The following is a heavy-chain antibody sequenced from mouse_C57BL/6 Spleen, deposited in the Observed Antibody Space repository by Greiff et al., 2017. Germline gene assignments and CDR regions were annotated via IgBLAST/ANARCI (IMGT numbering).Heavy chain of an antibody. CDR2: IDPETGGT. CDR1: GYTFTDYE. CDR3: TRTTGAYWYFDV. D-gene: IGHD1-1*01. V-gene: IGHV1-15*01. J-gene: IGHJ1*03. Sequence: QVQLQQSGAGLVRPGASVTLSCKASGYTFTDYEMHWVKQPPVHGLEWIGAIDPETGGTAYNQKFKGKAILTADKSSSTAYMELRSLTSEDSAVYYCTRTTGAYWYFDVWGTGTTVTVSS.